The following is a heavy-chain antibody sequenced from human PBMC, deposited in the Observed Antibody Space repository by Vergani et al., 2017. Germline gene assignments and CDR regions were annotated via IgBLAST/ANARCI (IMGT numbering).Heavy chain of an antibody. V-gene: IGHV1-18*04. CDR2: ISAYNGNT. D-gene: IGHD3-22*01. CDR3: ARARITMIVVVSLVAFDI. CDR1: GYTFTSYG. J-gene: IGHJ3*02. Sequence: QVQLVQSGAEVKKPGASVKVSCKASGYTFTSYGISWVRQAPGQGLEWMGWISAYNGNTNYAQKLQGRVTMTTDTSTSTAYMELRSLRSDDKAVYYCARARITMIVVVSLVAFDIGGQGTMVTVSS.